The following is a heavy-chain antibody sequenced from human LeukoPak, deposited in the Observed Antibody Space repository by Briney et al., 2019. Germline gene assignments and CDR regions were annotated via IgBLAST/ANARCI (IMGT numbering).Heavy chain of an antibody. D-gene: IGHD5-12*01. CDR3: AREGNSGYDYES. CDR1: GFTFSNYK. CDR2: ISSSSGYI. J-gene: IGHJ4*02. V-gene: IGHV3-21*06. Sequence: GGSLRLSCAASGFTFSNYKMDWVRQAPGMGLEWVSSISSSSGYIYYAGSVMGRFTISRDNAKNSLYLQMNSLRAEDTAVYYCAREGNSGYDYESWGQGTLVTVSS.